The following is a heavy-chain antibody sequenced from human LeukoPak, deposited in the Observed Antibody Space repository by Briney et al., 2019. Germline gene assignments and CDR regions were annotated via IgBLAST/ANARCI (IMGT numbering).Heavy chain of an antibody. V-gene: IGHV3-30*03. J-gene: IGHJ4*02. CDR2: ISFDGGVR. CDR1: GFPFNIYG. Sequence: PGGSLRLSCAASGFPFNIYGLHWVRQAPGKGLEWVALISFDGGVRYYADSVKGRFTISRDNSKNTLYLQMNSLRSEDSAVYYCVTEDTPTVYDYWGQGTLVTVSS. CDR3: VTEDTPTVYDY. D-gene: IGHD5-18*01.